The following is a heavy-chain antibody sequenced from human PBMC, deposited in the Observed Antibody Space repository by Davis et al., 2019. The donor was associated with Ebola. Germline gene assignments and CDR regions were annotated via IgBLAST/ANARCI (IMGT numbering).Heavy chain of an antibody. V-gene: IGHV1-3*01. CDR1: GYIFTSYA. D-gene: IGHD2-15*01. CDR2: INAGNGDT. Sequence: AASVKVSCKASGYIFTSYAMHWVRQAPGQRLEWVGWINAGNGDTKYSQKFQGRVTITRDTSASTAYMELSRLRSDDTAVYYCARGGTGCSGGSCRYYYYGMDVWGQGTTVTVSS. J-gene: IGHJ6*02. CDR3: ARGGTGCSGGSCRYYYYGMDV.